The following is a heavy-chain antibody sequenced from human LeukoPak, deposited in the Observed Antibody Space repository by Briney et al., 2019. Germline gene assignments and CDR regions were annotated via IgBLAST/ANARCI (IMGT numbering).Heavy chain of an antibody. CDR2: INHSGST. CDR3: ARRLTPSFDY. Sequence: PSETLSLTCAVYGGSFSGYYWSWIRQPPGKGLEWIGEINHSGSTNYNPSLKSRVTISVDTSKNQFSLKLSSVTAADTAVYYCARRLTPSFDYWGQGTLVTVSS. J-gene: IGHJ4*02. V-gene: IGHV4-34*01. CDR1: GGSFSGYY.